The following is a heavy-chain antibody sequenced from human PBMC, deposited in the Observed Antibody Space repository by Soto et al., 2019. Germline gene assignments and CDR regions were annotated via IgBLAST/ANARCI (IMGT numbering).Heavy chain of an antibody. CDR1: GGSISSGGYY. D-gene: IGHD2-2*01. J-gene: IGHJ6*03. CDR3: TVIVVVPAAIRKDYYYYMDV. Sequence: PSETLSLTCTVSGGSISSGGYYWGWIRQPPGKGLEWIGSIYYSGSTYYNPSLKSRVTISVDTSKNQFSLKLSSVTAADTAVYYCTVIVVVPAAIRKDYYYYMDVWGKGTTVTVSS. V-gene: IGHV4-39*01. CDR2: IYYSGST.